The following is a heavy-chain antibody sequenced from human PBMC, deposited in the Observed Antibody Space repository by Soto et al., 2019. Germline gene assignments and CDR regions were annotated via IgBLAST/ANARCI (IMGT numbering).Heavy chain of an antibody. V-gene: IGHV1-18*01. CDR3: AREMTTMTFYDY. CDR2: ITAYNGKT. CDR1: GYSFTNYA. J-gene: IGHJ4*02. Sequence: ASVKVSCKSSGYSFTNYAITWVRQAPGEGLEWMGWITAYNGKTNNAQKFQGRVTMTTDTSASTAYMELRSLRSDDTAVYYCAREMTTMTFYDYWGQGPLVTVSS.